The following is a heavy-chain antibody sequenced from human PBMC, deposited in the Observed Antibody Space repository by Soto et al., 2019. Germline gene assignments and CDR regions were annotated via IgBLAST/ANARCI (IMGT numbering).Heavy chain of an antibody. J-gene: IGHJ3*02. CDR1: GGSISSSSYY. D-gene: IGHD3-9*01. CDR3: ARGRYFDWLGPLLFAFDI. Sequence: QLQLQESGPGLVKPSETLSLTCTVSGGSISSSSYYWGWIRQPPGKGLEWIGSIYYSGSTNYNPSLKSRVTISVDTSKNQFSLKLSSVTAADTAVYYCARGRYFDWLGPLLFAFDIWGQGTMVTVSS. V-gene: IGHV4-39*07. CDR2: IYYSGST.